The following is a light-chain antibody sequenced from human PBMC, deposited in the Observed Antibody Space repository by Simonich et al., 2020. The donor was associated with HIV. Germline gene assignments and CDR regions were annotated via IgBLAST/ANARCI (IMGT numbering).Light chain of an antibody. CDR2: QAS. Sequence: DIQMTQSPSTLSASVRDRVIITCRASQSISSWLAWYQQKAEKAPKLLIYQASSLESGVSSRFSGSGSGTEFTLTISSLQPDDFATYYCQHYYSYPWTFGQGTKVEIK. CDR1: QSISSW. J-gene: IGKJ1*01. V-gene: IGKV1-5*03. CDR3: QHYYSYPWT.